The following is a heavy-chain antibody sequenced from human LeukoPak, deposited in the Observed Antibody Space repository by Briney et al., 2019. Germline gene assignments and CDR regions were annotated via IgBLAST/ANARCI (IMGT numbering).Heavy chain of an antibody. Sequence: GGSLRLSCAASGFTFDDYAMHWVRQAPGKGLEWVSGISWNSGSIGYADSVKGRFTISRDNAKNSLYLQMNSLRAEDTALYYCAKAGYYDSSGYHRFDYWGQGTLVTVSS. CDR3: AKAGYYDSSGYHRFDY. V-gene: IGHV3-9*01. CDR2: ISWNSGSI. D-gene: IGHD3-22*01. CDR1: GFTFDDYA. J-gene: IGHJ4*02.